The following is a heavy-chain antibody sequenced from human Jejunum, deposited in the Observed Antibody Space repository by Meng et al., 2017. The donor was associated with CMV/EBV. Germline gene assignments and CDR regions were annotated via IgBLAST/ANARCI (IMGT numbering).Heavy chain of an antibody. CDR1: GDTPTAYF. CDR3: LTYTSSSHSFGP. D-gene: IGHD6-6*01. Sequence: SCKASGDTPTAYFMFWVRQAPGKGLEWMGWINSHSGATQYAQKFQGRITMTRDTSISTVYMDLSSLRSDDTADYYCLTYTSSSHSFGPWGQGTLVTVSS. V-gene: IGHV1-2*02. CDR2: INSHSGAT. J-gene: IGHJ5*02.